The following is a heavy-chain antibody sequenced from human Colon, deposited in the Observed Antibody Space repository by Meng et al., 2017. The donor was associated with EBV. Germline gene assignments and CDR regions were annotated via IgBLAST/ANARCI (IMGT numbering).Heavy chain of an antibody. V-gene: IGHV4-34*01. Sequence: QVQLQQWGAGLLKPSETLSLSCAVYGGSFRGYYWTWIRQPPGKGLEWVAEINYSGNTNYSPSLKSRVTISIDTSKNQFSLKLSPVTAADTAIYYCARRLAALDYWGQGTLVTVSS. D-gene: IGHD6-19*01. J-gene: IGHJ4*02. CDR1: GGSFRGYY. CDR2: INYSGNT. CDR3: ARRLAALDY.